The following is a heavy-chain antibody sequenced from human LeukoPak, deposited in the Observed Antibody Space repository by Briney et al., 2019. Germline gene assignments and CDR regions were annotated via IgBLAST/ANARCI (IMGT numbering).Heavy chain of an antibody. CDR3: ARGGIVVVPAAIAWFDP. CDR2: IYNSGRT. D-gene: IGHD2-2*02. V-gene: IGHV4-59*12. J-gene: IGHJ5*02. CDR1: GGSLSNYY. Sequence: SETLSLTCTVSGGSLSNYYWNWIRQPPGKGLEWIGYIYNSGRTNYNPSLKSRVTVSVDTSKNQFSLKLSSVTAADTAVYYCARGGIVVVPAAIAWFDPWGQGTLVTVSS.